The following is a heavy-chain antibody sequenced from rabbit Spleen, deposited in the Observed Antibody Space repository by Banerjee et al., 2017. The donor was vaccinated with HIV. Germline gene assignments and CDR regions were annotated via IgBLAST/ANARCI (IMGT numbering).Heavy chain of an antibody. CDR2: IGTGSGSA. CDR1: GLDFSSSYW. CDR3: AREGDSRGL. J-gene: IGHJ4*01. D-gene: IGHD4-1*01. Sequence: QEQLVESGGGLVQPGGSLKLSCKASGLDFSSSYWICWVRQAPGKGPEWIGCIGTGSGSAYYASWLISRFTISKTPSTTVTLQMTSLTAADTATYVCAREGDSRGLWGPGTLVTVS. V-gene: IGHV1S45*01.